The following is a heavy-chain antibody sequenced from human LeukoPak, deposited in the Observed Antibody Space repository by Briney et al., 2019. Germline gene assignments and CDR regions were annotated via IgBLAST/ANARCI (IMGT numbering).Heavy chain of an antibody. D-gene: IGHD5-18*01. CDR1: GFTFSSYG. CDR2: IWYVGSNK. Sequence: GRSLRLSCAASGFTFSSYGMHWVRQAPGKGLEWVAVIWYVGSNKYYADSVKGRFTISRDNSKNTLYLQMNSLRAEDTAVYYCARGGIQLWLRTDFDYWGQGTLVTVSS. V-gene: IGHV3-33*01. CDR3: ARGGIQLWLRTDFDY. J-gene: IGHJ4*02.